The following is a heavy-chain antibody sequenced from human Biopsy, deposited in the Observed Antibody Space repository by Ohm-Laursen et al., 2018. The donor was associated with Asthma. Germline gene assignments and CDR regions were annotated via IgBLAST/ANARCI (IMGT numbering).Heavy chain of an antibody. V-gene: IGHV1-18*01. CDR3: ARAVDYSHYYGIDV. CDR2: ISVYNGNT. D-gene: IGHD3-10*01. Sequence: VASVKVSCKTSGYTFNSAGITWVRQAPGQGLEWMGWISVYNGNTKVAQKLQDRVTMITDTSTSTACMELRSLRSADTAVYFCARAVDYSHYYGIDVWGQGTTVTVS. J-gene: IGHJ6*02. CDR1: GYTFNSAG.